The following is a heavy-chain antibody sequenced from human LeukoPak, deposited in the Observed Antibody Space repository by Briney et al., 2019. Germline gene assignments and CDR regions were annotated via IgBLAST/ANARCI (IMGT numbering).Heavy chain of an antibody. CDR1: GFTFSSYE. Sequence: GGSLRLSCAASGFTFSSYEMNWVRQAPGKGLEWVSYISSSGSTTYYADSVKGRFTISRDNSKNTLYLQMNSLRAEDTAVYYCAKLPGDSFDIWGQGTMVTVSS. D-gene: IGHD1-1*01. CDR2: ISSSGSTT. J-gene: IGHJ3*02. V-gene: IGHV3-48*03. CDR3: AKLPGDSFDI.